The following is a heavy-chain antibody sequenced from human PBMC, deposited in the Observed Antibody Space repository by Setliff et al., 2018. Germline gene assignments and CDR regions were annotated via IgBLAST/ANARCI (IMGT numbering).Heavy chain of an antibody. Sequence: GASVKVSCKASGYSLTRYYMHWVRQAPGQGLEWMGVMNPGRGSRNYAQRFQGRVTMTSDTSTSTVYMELSSLRSEDTALYYCARGGHIRYDYYYMDVWGKGTTVTVSS. CDR2: MNPGRGSR. J-gene: IGHJ6*03. CDR3: ARGGHIRYDYYYMDV. V-gene: IGHV1-46*01. D-gene: IGHD5-18*01. CDR1: GYSLTRYY.